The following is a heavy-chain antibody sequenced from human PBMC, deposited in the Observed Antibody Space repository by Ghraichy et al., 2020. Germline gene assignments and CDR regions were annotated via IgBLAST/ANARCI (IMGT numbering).Heavy chain of an antibody. CDR3: ARDATRGGDFDF. CDR1: GFSFRAYW. CDR2: IKYDGTDK. J-gene: IGHJ4*02. V-gene: IGHV3-7*03. Sequence: GESLNISCATSGFSFRAYWMAWARRAPGKGLECVASIKYDGTDKYYVDSVKGRFIISKDTADNSLVLQMNSLTAEDTAVYYCARDATRGGDFDFWGQGTLVTVSS. D-gene: IGHD5-12*01.